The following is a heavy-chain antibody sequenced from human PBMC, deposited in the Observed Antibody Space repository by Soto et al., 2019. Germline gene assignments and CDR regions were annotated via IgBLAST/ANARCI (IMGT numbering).Heavy chain of an antibody. CDR3: AKGGQISY. CDR2: ISGSVGST. CDR1: GFTFSNAW. D-gene: IGHD3-16*01. V-gene: IGHV3-23*04. J-gene: IGHJ4*02. Sequence: EVQLVESGGGLVKPGGSLRLSCAASGFTFSNAWMSWVRQAPGKGLEWVSAISGSVGSTYYADSVKGRFTISRDNSKSTLYLQMNSLRAEDTAVYYCAKGGQISYWGQGTLVTVSS.